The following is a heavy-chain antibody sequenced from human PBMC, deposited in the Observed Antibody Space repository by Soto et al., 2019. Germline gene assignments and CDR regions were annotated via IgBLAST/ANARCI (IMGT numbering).Heavy chain of an antibody. J-gene: IGHJ4*02. CDR3: AKRVTRGYCSGGSCYSLDY. D-gene: IGHD2-15*01. Sequence: QVQLVESGGGVVQPGRSPRLSCAASGFTFSSYGMHWVRQAPGKGLEWVAVISYDGSNKYYADSVKGRFTISRDNSKNTLYLQMNSLRAEDTAVYYCAKRVTRGYCSGGSCYSLDYWGQGTLVTVSS. CDR1: GFTFSSYG. CDR2: ISYDGSNK. V-gene: IGHV3-30*18.